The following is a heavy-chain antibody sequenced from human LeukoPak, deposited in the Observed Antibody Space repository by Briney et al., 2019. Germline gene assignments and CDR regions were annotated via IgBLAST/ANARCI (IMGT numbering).Heavy chain of an antibody. CDR1: GYTFTSYY. CDR3: ARGSFTYYDFWSGYSYFDY. J-gene: IGHJ4*02. D-gene: IGHD3-3*01. Sequence: GASVKVSCKASGYTFTSYYMHWVRQAPGQGLEWMGIINPSGGSTSYAQKFQGRVTITADESTSTAYMELSSLRSEDTAVYYCARGSFTYYDFWSGYSYFDYWGQGTLVTVSS. V-gene: IGHV1-46*01. CDR2: INPSGGST.